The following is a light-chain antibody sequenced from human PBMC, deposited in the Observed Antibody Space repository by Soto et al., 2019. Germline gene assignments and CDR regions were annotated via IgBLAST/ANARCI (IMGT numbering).Light chain of an antibody. CDR2: GAS. CDR1: QDIRTS. V-gene: IGKV1-33*01. Sequence: DLQMTQSPSSLSASVGARVSITCQASQDIRTSLSWFQQKPGRAPKLLIYGASNLETGVPSRFRGSGSGTDFTFTISSLQPEDIPTYYCQQYDNLPPFTFGPGTKVDIK. J-gene: IGKJ3*01. CDR3: QQYDNLPPFT.